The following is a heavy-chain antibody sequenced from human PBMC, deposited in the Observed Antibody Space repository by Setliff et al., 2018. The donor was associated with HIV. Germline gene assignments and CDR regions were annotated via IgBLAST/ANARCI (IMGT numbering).Heavy chain of an antibody. D-gene: IGHD3-16*02. J-gene: IGHJ4*02. CDR2: IHYSGST. CDR1: GGSISSHY. Sequence: SETLSLTCTVSGGSISSHYWSWIRQPPGKGLEWIGSIHYSGSTNYNPSLKSRVTISVDTSKNQFSLKLSSVTAADTALYFCARGAPYDYVWGSYRHFDYWGQGTLVTVSS. CDR3: ARGAPYDYVWGSYRHFDY. V-gene: IGHV4-59*11.